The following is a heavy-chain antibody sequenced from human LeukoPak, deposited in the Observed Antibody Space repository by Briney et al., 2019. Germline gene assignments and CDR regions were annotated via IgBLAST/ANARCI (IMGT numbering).Heavy chain of an antibody. CDR1: GFTFSTYW. V-gene: IGHV3-7*01. D-gene: IGHD3-16*01. Sequence: GGSLRLSCAASGFTFSTYWMNWVRQAPGKELEWVANIKEDGSEKDYVDSVKGRFTISRDNAKNSLYLQMNNLRAEDTAVYYCARWRGGQSEFDSWGQGTLVTVSS. CDR2: IKEDGSEK. CDR3: ARWRGGQSEFDS. J-gene: IGHJ4*02.